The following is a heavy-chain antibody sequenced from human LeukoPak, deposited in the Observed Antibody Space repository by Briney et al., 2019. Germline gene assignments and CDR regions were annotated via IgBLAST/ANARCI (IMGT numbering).Heavy chain of an antibody. V-gene: IGHV3-21*01. CDR3: AREDMVRGVIYYMDV. D-gene: IGHD3-10*01. CDR1: GFIFSSYS. CDR2: ISSSSSYI. J-gene: IGHJ6*03. Sequence: GGSLRLSCAASGFIFSSYSMNWVRQAPGKGLEWVSSISSSSSYIYYADSVKGRFTISRDNAKNSLYLQMNSLRAEDTAVYYCAREDMVRGVIYYMDVWGKGTTVTISS.